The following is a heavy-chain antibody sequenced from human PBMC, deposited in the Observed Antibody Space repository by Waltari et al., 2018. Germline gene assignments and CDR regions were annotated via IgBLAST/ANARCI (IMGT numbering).Heavy chain of an antibody. V-gene: IGHV4-38-2*01. J-gene: IGHJ5*01. CDR1: GYSIRSGYY. Sequence: QVQLHESGPGLVKPSGTLSLTCAVSGYSIRSGYYWGRVRQPPGKGREWIGNIFHGGLGDLSYSGSAYYNPSLRSRVSMSVDTSRNQFSLRLESVTASDTALYYCARVEVPGPVDSWGPGILVAVSS. CDR2: IFHGGLGDLSYSGSA. CDR3: ARVEVPGPVDS. D-gene: IGHD3-3*01.